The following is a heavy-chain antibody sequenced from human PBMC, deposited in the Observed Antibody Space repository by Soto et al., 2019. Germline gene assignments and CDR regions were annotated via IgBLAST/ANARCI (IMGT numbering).Heavy chain of an antibody. Sequence: XGSLRLPFSAAGFIFTNYSMNWVRQAPGKGLDWVAVIGVRGNSAYYADSVQGRFTISRDNSKNTLSLQMSSLTADDTAIYYCVREGRGSFDVWGRGTMVTVSS. CDR3: VREGRGSFDV. D-gene: IGHD5-12*01. J-gene: IGHJ3*01. V-gene: IGHV3-23*01. CDR1: GFIFTNYS. CDR2: IGVRGNSA.